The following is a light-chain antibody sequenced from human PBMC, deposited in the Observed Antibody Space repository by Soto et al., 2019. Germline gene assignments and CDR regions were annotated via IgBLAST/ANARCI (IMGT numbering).Light chain of an antibody. V-gene: IGKV1-5*03. CDR2: EAS. CDR1: QSISDS. CDR3: QQYNGYCT. Sequence: DFQMTQSPSTLSASVGDRVTITCRASQSISDSLAWYQQKPGKAPKLLIYEASKLKSGVPSRFRGSGSGTEYTLTISSLQADDFASYYWQQYNGYCTFGQGTKVEIK. J-gene: IGKJ1*01.